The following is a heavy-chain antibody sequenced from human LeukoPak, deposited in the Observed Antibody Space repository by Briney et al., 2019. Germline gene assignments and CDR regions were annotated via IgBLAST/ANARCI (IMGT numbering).Heavy chain of an antibody. V-gene: IGHV3-30*18. CDR1: GFTFSNYG. D-gene: IGHD3-22*01. Sequence: GGSLRLSCAASGFTFSNYGMHWVRQAPGKGLEWVAIISYDGSNKYYADSVRGRFTISRDNSKNTLYLQMNSLRAEDTAVYYCAKDSGDSSGYSTGTGYFLHWGRGTLVTVSS. J-gene: IGHJ1*01. CDR3: AKDSGDSSGYSTGTGYFLH. CDR2: ISYDGSNK.